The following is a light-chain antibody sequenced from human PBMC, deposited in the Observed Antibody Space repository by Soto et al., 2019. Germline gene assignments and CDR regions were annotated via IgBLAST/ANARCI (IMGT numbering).Light chain of an antibody. J-gene: IGKJ5*01. CDR2: DAS. Sequence: EIVLTQSPATLSLSPGERATLSCRASQSVSNYLAWYQQKPGQAPRLLIYDASNRATDIPARFSGSGSGTEFTLTISSLQSEDFAVYYCQQYNNWPPITFGQGTRLEIK. CDR1: QSVSNY. V-gene: IGKV3-11*01. CDR3: QQYNNWPPIT.